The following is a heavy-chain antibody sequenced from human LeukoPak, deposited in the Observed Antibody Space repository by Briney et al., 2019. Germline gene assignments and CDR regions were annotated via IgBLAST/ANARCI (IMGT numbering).Heavy chain of an antibody. CDR2: ISWNSGSI. J-gene: IGHJ4*02. V-gene: IGHV3-9*01. CDR3: ARVYCSGGSCYVFDY. Sequence: GGSLRLSCAASGFTFDDYAMHWVRQAPGKGLEWVSGISWNSGSIGYADSVKGRFTISRDNAKNTLYLQMNSLRAEDTAVYYCARVYCSGGSCYVFDYWGQGTLVTVSS. CDR1: GFTFDDYA. D-gene: IGHD2-15*01.